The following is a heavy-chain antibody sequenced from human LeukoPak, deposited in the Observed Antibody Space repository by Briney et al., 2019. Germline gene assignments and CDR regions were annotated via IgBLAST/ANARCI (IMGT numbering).Heavy chain of an antibody. CDR3: ARRAGMDQLPSNWFNP. CDR2: INHSGST. Sequence: PSETLSLTCAVYGGSFSGYYWSWIRQPPGKGLEWIGEINHSGSTNYNPSLKSRVTISVDTSKNQFSLKLSSVTAADTAVYYCARRAGMDQLPSNWFNPWGQGTLVTVSS. V-gene: IGHV4-34*01. CDR1: GGSFSGYY. D-gene: IGHD2-2*01. J-gene: IGHJ5*02.